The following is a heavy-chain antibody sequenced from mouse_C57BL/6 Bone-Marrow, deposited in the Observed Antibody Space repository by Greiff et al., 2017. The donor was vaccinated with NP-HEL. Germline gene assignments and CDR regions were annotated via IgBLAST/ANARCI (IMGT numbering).Heavy chain of an antibody. J-gene: IGHJ2*01. V-gene: IGHV1-55*01. Sequence: VKLQQPGAGLVKPGASVKMSCKASGYTFTSYWITWVKQRPGQGLEWIGDIYPGSGSTNYNEKFKSKATLTVDTSSSTAYMQLSSLTSEDSAVYYCARDLLPHYIDYWGQGTTLTVSS. D-gene: IGHD1-1*01. CDR1: GYTFTSYW. CDR2: IYPGSGST. CDR3: ARDLLPHYIDY.